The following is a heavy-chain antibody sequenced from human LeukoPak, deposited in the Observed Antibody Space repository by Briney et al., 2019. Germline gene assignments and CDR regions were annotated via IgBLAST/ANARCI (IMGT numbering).Heavy chain of an antibody. CDR1: GFTFSSYS. CDR3: ARGQRWLTPTPPDY. Sequence: PGGSLRLSCAASGFTFSSYSMNWVRQAQGKGLEWVSYISSSSSTIYYADSVKGRFTISRDNAKNSLYLQMNSLRAEDTAVYYCARGQRWLTPTPPDYWGQGTLVTVSS. V-gene: IGHV3-48*01. CDR2: ISSSSSTI. J-gene: IGHJ4*02. D-gene: IGHD5-12*01.